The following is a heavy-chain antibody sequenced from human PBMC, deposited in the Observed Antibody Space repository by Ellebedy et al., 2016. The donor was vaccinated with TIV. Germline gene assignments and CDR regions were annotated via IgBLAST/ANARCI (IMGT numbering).Heavy chain of an antibody. V-gene: IGHV3-23*01. CDR2: IGGTSNAEGTT. Sequence: PGGSLRLSCAASGFSFSPYAMSWVRQAPGKGLEWVSAIGGTSNAEGTTHYADSVKGRFTISRDNSKSTLFLHMDSLKVEDSGVYYCAKGTEKWVWYFQEWGLGKLVTVSS. CDR3: AKGTEKWVWYFQE. J-gene: IGHJ1*01. D-gene: IGHD2-21*01. CDR1: GFSFSPYA.